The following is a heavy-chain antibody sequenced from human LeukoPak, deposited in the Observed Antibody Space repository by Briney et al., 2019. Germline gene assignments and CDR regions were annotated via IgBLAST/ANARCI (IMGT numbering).Heavy chain of an antibody. CDR2: IKQDGSEK. D-gene: IGHD5-12*01. V-gene: IGHV3-7*01. CDR3: AKGGGYEAQYYYYYLDV. CDR1: GFTFSSYW. J-gene: IGHJ6*03. Sequence: GGSLRLSCAASGFTFSSYWMSWVRQAPGKGLEWVANIKQDGSEKYYVDSVKGRFTISRDNAKNSLYLQMNSLRAEDTAVYYCAKGGGYEAQYYYYYLDVWGKGTTVTISS.